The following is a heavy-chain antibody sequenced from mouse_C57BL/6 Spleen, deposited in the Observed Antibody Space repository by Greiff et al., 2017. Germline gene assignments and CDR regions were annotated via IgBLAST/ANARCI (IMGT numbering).Heavy chain of an antibody. Sequence: VQLQQPGAELVRPGSSVKLSCKASGYTFTSYWMHWVKQRPIQGLEWIGNIDPSDSETHYNQKFKDKATLTVDKSSSTAYMQLSSLTSEGSAVYYCARLSTVVAPMDYWGQGTSVTVSS. CDR2: IDPSDSET. V-gene: IGHV1-52*01. CDR1: GYTFTSYW. J-gene: IGHJ4*01. D-gene: IGHD1-1*01. CDR3: ARLSTVVAPMDY.